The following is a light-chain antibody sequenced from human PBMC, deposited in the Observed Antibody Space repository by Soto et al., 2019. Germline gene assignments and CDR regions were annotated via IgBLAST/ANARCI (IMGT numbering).Light chain of an antibody. Sequence: EIVLRQSPGTLSLSPGERATLSCWASESVSSSYLAWYQQRPGQAPRLLIYGASSRATGIPDRFSGSGSGTDFTLTISRLEPEDFAMYYCQQYSASPRTFGQGTKVDIK. CDR2: GAS. CDR3: QQYSASPRT. CDR1: ESVSSSY. J-gene: IGKJ2*01. V-gene: IGKV3-20*01.